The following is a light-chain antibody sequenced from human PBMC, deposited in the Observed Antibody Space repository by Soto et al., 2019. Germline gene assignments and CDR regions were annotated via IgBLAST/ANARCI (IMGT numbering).Light chain of an antibody. CDR2: KAS. J-gene: IGKJ1*01. CDR3: QQYNSYSWT. CDR1: QSISTW. V-gene: IGKV1-5*03. Sequence: DIQITQSPSSLSASVGDRVTITFRASQSISTWLAWYQQKPGKTPRLLIYKASTLEIGVPSRFSGSGSGTEFTLTISSLQPDDFATYYCQQYNSYSWTFGQGTKVDIK.